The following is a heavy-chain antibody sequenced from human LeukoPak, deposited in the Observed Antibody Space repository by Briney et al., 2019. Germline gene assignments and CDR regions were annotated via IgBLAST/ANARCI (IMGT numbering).Heavy chain of an antibody. Sequence: LSAGSLRLSCAASGFTFNNFAMSWVRQAPGKGLEWVSAISGSGSTIYYADSVKGRFTISRDNAKNSLYLQMNSLRAEDTAVYYCAELGITMIGGVWGKGTTVTIPS. D-gene: IGHD3-10*02. CDR2: ISGSGSTI. J-gene: IGHJ6*04. CDR1: GFTFNNFA. CDR3: AELGITMIGGV. V-gene: IGHV3-23*01.